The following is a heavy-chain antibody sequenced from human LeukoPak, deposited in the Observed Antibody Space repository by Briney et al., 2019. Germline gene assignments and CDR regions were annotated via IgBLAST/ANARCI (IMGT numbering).Heavy chain of an antibody. J-gene: IGHJ4*02. CDR3: ARDANWGEIDY. Sequence: GRSLRLSCAASQFTFTYYAMHWVRQAPGKGLEWVAIISYDGSDKYYADSVKGRFSIFRGNSKNTQYLQMDSLRPEDTAVYYCARDANWGEIDYWGQGTLVTVSS. D-gene: IGHD7-27*01. CDR2: ISYDGSDK. V-gene: IGHV3-30-3*01. CDR1: QFTFTYYA.